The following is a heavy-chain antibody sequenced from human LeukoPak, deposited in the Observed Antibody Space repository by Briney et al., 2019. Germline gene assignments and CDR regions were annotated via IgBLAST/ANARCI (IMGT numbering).Heavy chain of an antibody. V-gene: IGHV1-18*01. D-gene: IGHD3-3*01. CDR1: DYTFTNYG. Sequence: ASVKVSCKASDYTFTNYGFSWVRQAPGQGLEWMGWISAYNGNTNYAQKLQGRVTMTTDTSTSTAYMELRSLRSDDTAVFYCARDRGEDGMDVWGQGTTVTVSS. CDR3: ARDRGEDGMDV. J-gene: IGHJ6*02. CDR2: ISAYNGNT.